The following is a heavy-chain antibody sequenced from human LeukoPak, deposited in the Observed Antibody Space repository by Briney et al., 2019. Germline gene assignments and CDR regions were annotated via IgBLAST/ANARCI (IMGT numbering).Heavy chain of an antibody. CDR3: ARARVGSGFSFVDY. Sequence: PGGSLRLSCAASGFTVSSNYMSWVRQAPGKGLEWVSVIYSGGSTYYADSVKGRFTISRDNSKNTLYLQMNSLRAEDTAAYYCARARVGSGFSFVDYWGQGTLVTVSS. CDR1: GFTVSSNY. V-gene: IGHV3-53*01. J-gene: IGHJ4*02. D-gene: IGHD3-3*01. CDR2: IYSGGST.